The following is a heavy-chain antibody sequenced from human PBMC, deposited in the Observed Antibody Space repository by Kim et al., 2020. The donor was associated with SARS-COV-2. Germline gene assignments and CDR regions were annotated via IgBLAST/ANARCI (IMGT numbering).Heavy chain of an antibody. CDR1: GGSFSGNY. V-gene: IGHV4-34*01. J-gene: IGHJ4*02. D-gene: IGHD1-1*01. Sequence: SETLSLTCAVSGGSFSGNYWSWIRQPPGKGLEWIGEVNHRGSTSYNPSLKSRVTISLDTSKNQFSLNLRSLSAADTAVYYCATLLHWYNWCYDDYWGQGT. CDR2: VNHRGST. CDR3: ATLLHWYNWCYDDY.